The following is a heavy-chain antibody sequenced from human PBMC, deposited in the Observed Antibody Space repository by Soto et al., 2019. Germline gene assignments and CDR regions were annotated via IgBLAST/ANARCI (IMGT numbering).Heavy chain of an antibody. CDR1: GGSFSNSC. D-gene: IGHD5-18*01. Sequence: SVKVSCKASGGSFSNSCFSWVRQAPGQGLEWMGGIIPIFGTPHYAQKFRDRVTITADESTSTAYMELRSLRSDDTAVYYCARYVDTAMVWNDYWGQGTLVTVSS. V-gene: IGHV1-69*13. J-gene: IGHJ4*02. CDR3: ARYVDTAMVWNDY. CDR2: IIPIFGTP.